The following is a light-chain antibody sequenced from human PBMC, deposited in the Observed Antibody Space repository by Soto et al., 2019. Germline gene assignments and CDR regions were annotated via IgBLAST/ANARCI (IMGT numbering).Light chain of an antibody. Sequence: SVLTQPASVSGSPGQSITMSCTGTSSDVGGYNSVSWYQQHPGTAPKLLIYDVRNRPSGVSNRFSGSQSANTASLTISGLQAEDEADYYCSSYTTSTTYVFGTGTKVTVL. V-gene: IGLV2-14*01. CDR2: DVR. CDR3: SSYTTSTTYV. CDR1: SSDVGGYNS. J-gene: IGLJ1*01.